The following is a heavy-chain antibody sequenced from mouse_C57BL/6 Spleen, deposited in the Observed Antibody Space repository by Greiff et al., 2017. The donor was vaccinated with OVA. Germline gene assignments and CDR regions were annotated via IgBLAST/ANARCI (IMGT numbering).Heavy chain of an antibody. V-gene: IGHV1-39*01. D-gene: IGHD1-1*01. CDR1: GYSFTDYN. CDR3: AKGGSSSFAY. Sequence: VQLKESGPELVKPGASVKISCKASGYSFTDYNMNWVKQSNGKSLEWIVVINPNYGTTSYNQKFKGKATLTVDQSSSTAYMQLNSLTSEDSAVYYCAKGGSSSFAYWGQGTLVTVSA. CDR2: INPNYGTT. J-gene: IGHJ3*01.